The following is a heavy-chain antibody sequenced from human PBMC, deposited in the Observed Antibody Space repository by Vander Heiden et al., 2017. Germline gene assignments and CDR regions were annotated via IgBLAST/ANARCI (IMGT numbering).Heavy chain of an antibody. CDR3: ARLSANYYGTDWHFDL. J-gene: IGHJ2*01. D-gene: IGHD1-26*01. Sequence: EVQLVPSGAEVKKPGESLKISCKGSGYIFRNYWINWVRQKPGKGLEWLGRIDPSDSYTNYSPSFQGHVTISVDNSISTAYLQWGSLKASDSGMYFCARLSANYYGTDWHFDLWGRGTLVTVS. V-gene: IGHV5-10-1*03. CDR1: GYIFRNYW. CDR2: IDPSDSYT.